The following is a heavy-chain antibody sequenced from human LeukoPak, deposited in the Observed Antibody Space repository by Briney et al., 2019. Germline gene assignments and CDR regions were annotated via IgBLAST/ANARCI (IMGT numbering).Heavy chain of an antibody. Sequence: QPGGSLRLSCAASGFTFSSNAMSWVRQAPGKGLEWVSAISASGGNTYYADSVKGRFTISRDNSKNTLYLQMNSLRAEDTAVYYCAKDPTVTGAFDIWGQGTMVTVSS. CDR2: ISASGGNT. CDR3: AKDPTVTGAFDI. D-gene: IGHD4-17*01. V-gene: IGHV3-23*01. CDR1: GFTFSSNA. J-gene: IGHJ3*02.